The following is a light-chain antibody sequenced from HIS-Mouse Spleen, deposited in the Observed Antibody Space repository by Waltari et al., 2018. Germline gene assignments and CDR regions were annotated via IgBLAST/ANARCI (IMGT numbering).Light chain of an antibody. J-gene: IGKJ4*01. CDR3: QQYDNLP. V-gene: IGKV1-33*01. Sequence: DIQMTQSPSSLSASVGDRVTITCQASQDISNYLNRYQQKPGKAPKLLIYDASNLETGVPSRFSGSGSGTDFTFTISSLQPEDIATYYCQQYDNLPFGGGTKVEIK. CDR2: DAS. CDR1: QDISNY.